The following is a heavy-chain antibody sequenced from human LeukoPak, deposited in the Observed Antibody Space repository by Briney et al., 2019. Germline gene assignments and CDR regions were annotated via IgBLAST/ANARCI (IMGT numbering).Heavy chain of an antibody. J-gene: IGHJ4*02. CDR2: INPNSGGT. CDR1: GYTFTGYY. Sequence: ASVKVSCKASGYTFTGYYMHWVRQAPGQGLEWMGWINPNSGGTNYAQKFQGRVTMTRDTSISTAYMELSRLRSDDTAVYYCAAIDLSLSLGGTGSDYWGQGALVTVSS. D-gene: IGHD3-16*01. CDR3: AAIDLSLSLGGTGSDY. V-gene: IGHV1-2*02.